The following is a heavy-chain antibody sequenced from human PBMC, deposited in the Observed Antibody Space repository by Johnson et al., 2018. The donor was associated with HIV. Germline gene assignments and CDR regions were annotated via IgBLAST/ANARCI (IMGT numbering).Heavy chain of an antibody. J-gene: IGHJ3*02. CDR3: ARDFTGAGIGHYAFDI. V-gene: IGHV3-20*04. Sequence: VQLVESGGGVVRPGGSLRLSCAASGIIFDDYGMSWVRQAPGKGLEWVCGINWNGGSTSYADSVKGRFTISRDNAKNSLYLQMNSLRAEDTALYYCARDFTGAGIGHYAFDIWGQGTMVTVSS. D-gene: IGHD6-13*01. CDR2: INWNGGST. CDR1: GIIFDDYG.